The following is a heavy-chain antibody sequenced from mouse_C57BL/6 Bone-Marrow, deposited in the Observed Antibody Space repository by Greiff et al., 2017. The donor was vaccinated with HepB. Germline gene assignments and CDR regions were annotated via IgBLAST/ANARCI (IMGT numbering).Heavy chain of an antibody. CDR1: GFTFTDYY. V-gene: IGHV7-3*01. CDR3: ASLLLLGV. CDR2: IRNKANGYTT. Sequence: DVQLVESGGGLVQPGGSLSLSCAASGFTFTDYYMSWVRQPPGKALEWLGFIRNKANGYTTEYSASVKGRFSISRDNSQSILYLQMNALRAEDSATYYCASLLLLGVWGTGTTVTVSS. J-gene: IGHJ1*03. D-gene: IGHD1-1*01.